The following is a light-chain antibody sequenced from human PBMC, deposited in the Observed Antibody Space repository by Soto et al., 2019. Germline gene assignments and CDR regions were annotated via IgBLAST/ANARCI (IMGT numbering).Light chain of an antibody. CDR1: QSVSSSF. J-gene: IGKJ1*01. V-gene: IGKV3-20*01. Sequence: EIVLTQSPCTLSLSPGERATLSCRASQSVSSSFLAWYQQKPGQAPRLLIYGASSRATGIPDRFSGSGSGTDFTLTISRLEPEDFAVYYCHQYGSSRTFGQGTKVDI. CDR3: HQYGSSRT. CDR2: GAS.